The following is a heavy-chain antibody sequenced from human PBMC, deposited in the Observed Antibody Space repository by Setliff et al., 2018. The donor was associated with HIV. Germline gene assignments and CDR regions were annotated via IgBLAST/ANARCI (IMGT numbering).Heavy chain of an antibody. J-gene: IGHJ1*01. CDR3: ARVPTSSWYVTTQRTKEYFHH. CDR1: GGSIKSSSYY. CDR2: IYYSGNT. Sequence: SETLSLTCTVSGGSIKSSSYYWGWIRQPPGKGLEWIGSIYYSGNTYYNPSLKSRVTISEDTSRNQFSLRLSSVTAADTAIYYCARVPTSSWYVTTQRTKEYFHHWGQGSLVTVSS. V-gene: IGHV4-39*07. D-gene: IGHD6-13*01.